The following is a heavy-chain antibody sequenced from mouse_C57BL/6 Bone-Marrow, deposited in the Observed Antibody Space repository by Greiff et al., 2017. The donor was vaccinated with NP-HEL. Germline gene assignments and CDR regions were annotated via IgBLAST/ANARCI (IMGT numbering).Heavy chain of an antibody. CDR2: IRNKANGYTT. CDR3: ARSVYYDYADDPFYAMDY. V-gene: IGHV7-3*01. J-gene: IGHJ4*01. CDR1: GFTFTDYY. Sequence: EVQVVESGGGLVQPGGSLSLSCAASGFTFTDYYMSWVRQPPGKALDWLGFIRNKANGYTTEYSASVKGRFTISRDTSQSILYLQMNAMRAEDSATYYCARSVYYDYADDPFYAMDYWGQGTSVTVSS. D-gene: IGHD2-4*01.